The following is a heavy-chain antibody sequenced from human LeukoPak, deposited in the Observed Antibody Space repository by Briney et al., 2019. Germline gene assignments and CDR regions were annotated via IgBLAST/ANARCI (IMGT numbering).Heavy chain of an antibody. J-gene: IGHJ4*02. CDR2: FYYSGST. D-gene: IGHD3-16*01. V-gene: IGHV4-59*01. CDR1: GGSISSYY. CDR3: ARVSNWAYYFDY. Sequence: PSESLSLTCTVSGGSISSYYWSWIRQPPGKGQEWIGYFYYSGSTNYNPSLKSRVTIPVDTSKNQFSLKLSSVTAADTAVYYCARVSNWAYYFDYWGQGTLVTVSS.